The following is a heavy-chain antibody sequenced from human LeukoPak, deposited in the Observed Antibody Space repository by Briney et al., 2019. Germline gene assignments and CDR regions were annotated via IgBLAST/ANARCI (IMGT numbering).Heavy chain of an antibody. Sequence: GGSLRLSCAASGFTFDDYAMHWVRQAPGKGLEWVSGISWNSGSIGYADSVKGRFTISRDNAKNSLYLQMNSLRAGDTALYYCAKGVAAAKVDSYFDYWGQGTLVTVSS. J-gene: IGHJ4*02. CDR1: GFTFDDYA. V-gene: IGHV3-9*01. CDR3: AKGVAAAKVDSYFDY. D-gene: IGHD2-2*01. CDR2: ISWNSGSI.